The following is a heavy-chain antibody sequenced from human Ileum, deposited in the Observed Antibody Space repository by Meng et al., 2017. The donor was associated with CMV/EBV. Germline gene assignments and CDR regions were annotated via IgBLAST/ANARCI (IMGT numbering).Heavy chain of an antibody. CDR2: ISGSGGSA. Sequence: GGSLRLSCAASGFTFDNYAVIWVRQAPGRGLEWVSGISGSGGSAYYADSVKGRFIISRDNSENTLNLQMNSLRAEDTAVYFCAKCQSYYGSGSYSDYWGQGTLVTVSS. CDR3: AKCQSYYGSGSYSDY. CDR1: GFTFDNYA. V-gene: IGHV3-23*01. D-gene: IGHD3-10*01. J-gene: IGHJ4*02.